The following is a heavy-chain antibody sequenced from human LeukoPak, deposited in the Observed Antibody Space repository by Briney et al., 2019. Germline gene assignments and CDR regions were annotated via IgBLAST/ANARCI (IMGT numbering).Heavy chain of an antibody. CDR1: GFTFSSYS. CDR2: IRGTGGST. CDR3: APPLGFDP. Sequence: GGSLRLACAASGFTFSSYSMSWVRQAPGKGLEWASAIRGTGGSTYYADSVKGRFTISRDNSKDTLYLQMNSLRAEDTAVYYCAPPLGFDPWGQGTLVTVSS. J-gene: IGHJ5*02. V-gene: IGHV3-23*01.